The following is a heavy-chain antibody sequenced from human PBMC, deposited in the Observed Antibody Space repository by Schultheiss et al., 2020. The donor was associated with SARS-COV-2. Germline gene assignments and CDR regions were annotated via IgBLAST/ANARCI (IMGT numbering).Heavy chain of an antibody. J-gene: IGHJ4*02. CDR2: IWYDGSNK. CDR3: ARFPRSGYDLDY. CDR1: GFTFSSYA. D-gene: IGHD5-12*01. V-gene: IGHV3-33*08. Sequence: GESLKISCAASGFTFSSYAMSWVRQAPGKGLEWVAVIWYDGSNKYYADSVKGRFTISRDNSKNTLYLQMNSLRAEDTAVYYCARFPRSGYDLDYWGQGTLVTVSS.